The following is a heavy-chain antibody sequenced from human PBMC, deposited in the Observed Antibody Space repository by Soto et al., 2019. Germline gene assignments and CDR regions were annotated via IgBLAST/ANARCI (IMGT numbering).Heavy chain of an antibody. CDR3: AKTMAAAGTGYYYYMDV. V-gene: IGHV3-23*01. CDR1: GFTFSSYA. CDR2: ISGSGGST. D-gene: IGHD6-13*01. Sequence: GGSLRLSCAASGFTFSSYAMSWVRQAPGKGLEWVSAISGSGGSTYYADSVKGRFTISRDNSKNTLYLQMNSLRAEDTAVYYCAKTMAAAGTGYYYYMDVWGKGTTVTVSS. J-gene: IGHJ6*03.